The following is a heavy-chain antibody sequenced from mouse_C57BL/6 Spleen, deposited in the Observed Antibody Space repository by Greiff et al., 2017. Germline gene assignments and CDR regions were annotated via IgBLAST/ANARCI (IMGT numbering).Heavy chain of an antibody. CDR2: IDPSDSYT. CDR3: ARSEGGTDAMDY. CDR1: GYTFTSYW. D-gene: IGHD4-1*01. V-gene: IGHV1-69*01. J-gene: IGHJ4*01. Sequence: QVQLQQPGAELVMPGASVKLSCKASGYTFTSYWMHWVKQRPGQGLEWIGEIDPSDSYTNYNQKFKGKSTLTVDKSSSTAYMQLSSLTSEDSAVYYCARSEGGTDAMDYWGPGTSVTVSS.